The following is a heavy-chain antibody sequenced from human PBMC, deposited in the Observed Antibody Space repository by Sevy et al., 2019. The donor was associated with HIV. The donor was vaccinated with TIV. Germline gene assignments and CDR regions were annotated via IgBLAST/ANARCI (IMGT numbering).Heavy chain of an antibody. CDR3: AREIAAAGSY. V-gene: IGHV3-7*01. D-gene: IGHD6-13*01. J-gene: IGHJ4*02. CDR1: GFTFSNYW. CDR2: IKQDGSVK. Sequence: GGYLRLSCEASGFTFSNYWMNWVRQAPGKGLEWVANIKQDGSVKYYVDSVKGRFTISRDNAKNSLYLQMNSLRAEDTAVYYCAREIAAAGSYWGQGTLVTVSS.